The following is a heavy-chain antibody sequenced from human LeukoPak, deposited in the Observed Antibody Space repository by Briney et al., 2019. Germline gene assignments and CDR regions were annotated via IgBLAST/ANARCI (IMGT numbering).Heavy chain of an antibody. J-gene: IGHJ5*02. CDR2: ISSSSSTI. Sequence: GGSLRLSCAASGFTFSSYSMNWVRQAPGKGLEWVSYISSSSSTIYYADSVKGRFTISRDNAKNSLYLQMNSLRAEDTAVYYCARGLDCSSTSCYGGYNWFDPWGQGTLVTVSS. V-gene: IGHV3-48*01. CDR1: GFTFSSYS. CDR3: ARGLDCSSTSCYGGYNWFDP. D-gene: IGHD2-2*01.